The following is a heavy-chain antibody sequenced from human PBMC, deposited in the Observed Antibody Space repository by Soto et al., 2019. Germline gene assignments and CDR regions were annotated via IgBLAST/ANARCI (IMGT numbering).Heavy chain of an antibody. CDR3: ARDRVCLSRLLWFGGLPDYYYYGMDV. J-gene: IGHJ6*02. Sequence: QVQLVQSGAEVKKPGSSVKVSCKASGGTFSSYAISWVRQAPGQGLEWMGGIIPIFGTANYAQKFQGRVTITAEESTSTAYMELSSLRSEDTAVYYCARDRVCLSRLLWFGGLPDYYYYGMDVWGQGTTVTVSS. D-gene: IGHD3-10*01. V-gene: IGHV1-69*01. CDR2: IIPIFGTA. CDR1: GGTFSSYA.